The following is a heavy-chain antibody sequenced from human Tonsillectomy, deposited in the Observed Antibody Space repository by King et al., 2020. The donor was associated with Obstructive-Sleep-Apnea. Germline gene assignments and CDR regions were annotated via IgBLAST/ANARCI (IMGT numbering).Heavy chain of an antibody. CDR3: ARDGYLTLSTRDYLDR. CDR1: GFTFSNHA. CDR2: VSPDGSIK. V-gene: IGHV3-30*04. Sequence: VQLVQSGGGVVQPGRSLRLSCAASGFTFSNHAMSWVRQAPGKGLQWVAIVSPDGSIKHYIDSVKGRFTISRDTSKNRLYLQMNSLRPEDTAIYYCARDGYLTLSTRDYLDRCGQGTLVALSS. J-gene: IGHJ4*02. D-gene: IGHD3-16*02.